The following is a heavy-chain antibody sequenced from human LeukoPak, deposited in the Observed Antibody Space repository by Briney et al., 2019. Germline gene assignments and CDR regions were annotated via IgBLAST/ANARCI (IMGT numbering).Heavy chain of an antibody. CDR1: GGSFSGYY. J-gene: IGHJ2*01. D-gene: IGHD3-22*01. Sequence: SETLSLTCAVYGGSFSGYYWTWIRQPPGKGLEWIAEINHSGSTKYNPSLKSRVTISVDTSKNQFSLKLSSVTAADTAVYYCARGYYDTSAYSRDWYFDLWGRGTLVTVSS. V-gene: IGHV4-34*01. CDR3: ARGYYDTSAYSRDWYFDL. CDR2: INHSGST.